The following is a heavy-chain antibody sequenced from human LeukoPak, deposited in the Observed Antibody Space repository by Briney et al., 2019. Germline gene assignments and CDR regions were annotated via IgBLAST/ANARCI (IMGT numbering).Heavy chain of an antibody. CDR1: GYTFTSYG. V-gene: IGHV1-18*01. CDR3: ARAIIMTTVVGLSGNWFDP. J-gene: IGHJ5*02. CDR2: ISAYNGNT. Sequence: ASVKVSCKASGYTFTSYGISWVRQAPGQGLEWMGWISAYNGNTNYAQKLQGRVTMTTDTSTSTAYMELRSLRSDDTAVYYCARAIIMTTVVGLSGNWFDPWGQGTLVTVSS. D-gene: IGHD4-23*01.